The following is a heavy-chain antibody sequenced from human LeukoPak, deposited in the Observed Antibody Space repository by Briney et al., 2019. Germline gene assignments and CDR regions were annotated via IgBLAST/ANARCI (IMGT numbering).Heavy chain of an antibody. V-gene: IGHV4-4*07. CDR1: GGSISSYY. D-gene: IGHD4-23*01. J-gene: IGHJ6*03. CDR3: ARDDYGGSPYYYYYMDV. Sequence: SETLSLTCTVSGGSISSYYWSWIRQPAGKGLEWIGRIYTSGSTNYNPSLKSRVTMSVDTSKNQFSLKLSSVTVADTAVYYCARDDYGGSPYYYYYMDVWGKGTTVTVSS. CDR2: IYTSGST.